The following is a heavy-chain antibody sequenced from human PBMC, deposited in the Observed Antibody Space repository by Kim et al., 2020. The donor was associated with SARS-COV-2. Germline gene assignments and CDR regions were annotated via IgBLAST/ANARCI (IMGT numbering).Heavy chain of an antibody. V-gene: IGHV3-11*01. J-gene: IGHJ4*02. D-gene: IGHD6-13*01. CDR3: ASLRGIAAAAGSERRPGIDY. CDR2: ISSSGSTI. Sequence: GGSLRLSCAASGFTFSDYYMSWIRQAPGKGLEWVSYISSSGSTIYYADSVKGRFTISRDNAKNSLYLQMNSLRAEDTAVYYCASLRGIAAAAGSERRPGIDYWGQGTLVTVSS. CDR1: GFTFSDYY.